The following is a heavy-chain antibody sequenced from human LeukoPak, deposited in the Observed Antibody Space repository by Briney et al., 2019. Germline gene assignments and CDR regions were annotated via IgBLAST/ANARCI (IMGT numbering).Heavy chain of an antibody. D-gene: IGHD2-2*01. V-gene: IGHV1-18*01. CDR2: ISAYNGNT. CDR1: GYTFTSYG. J-gene: IGHJ6*02. Sequence: ASVKVSCKASGYTFTSYGISWVRQAPGQGLEWMGWISAYNGNTNYAQKLQGRVTMTTDTSTSTAYMELSRLRSDDTAVYYCARDPGRGYCSSTSCPGGYYYHGMDVWGQGTTVTVSS. CDR3: ARDPGRGYCSSTSCPGGYYYHGMDV.